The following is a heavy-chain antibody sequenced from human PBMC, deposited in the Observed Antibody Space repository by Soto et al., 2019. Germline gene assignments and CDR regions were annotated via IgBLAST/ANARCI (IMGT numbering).Heavy chain of an antibody. CDR3: ARGLQRRFGGYKGIGYHGMDV. Sequence: SETLSLTCAINGGSFSDYYCSWVRQPTGTGLEWIGEISHSGSTSYNPSLKSRVTISIDTSKNQFFLKLSSVSAADTAMYYCARGLQRRFGGYKGIGYHGMDVWGQGTTVTVS. V-gene: IGHV4-34*01. CDR1: GGSFSDYY. D-gene: IGHD5-12*01. J-gene: IGHJ6*02. CDR2: ISHSGST.